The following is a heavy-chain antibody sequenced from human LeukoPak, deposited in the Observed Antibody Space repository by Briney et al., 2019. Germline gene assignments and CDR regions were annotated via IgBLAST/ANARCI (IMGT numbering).Heavy chain of an antibody. CDR3: ARGGGYCSSTSCYTGGLDY. Sequence: ASVKVSCKASGYTFTSYDINWVRQATGQGLEWMGWMNPNSGNTGYAQKFQGRVTMTRDTSTSTVYMELSSLRSEDTAVYYCARGGGYCSSTSCYTGGLDYWGQGTLVTVSS. CDR2: MNPNSGNT. CDR1: GYTFTSYD. D-gene: IGHD2-2*02. J-gene: IGHJ4*02. V-gene: IGHV1-8*02.